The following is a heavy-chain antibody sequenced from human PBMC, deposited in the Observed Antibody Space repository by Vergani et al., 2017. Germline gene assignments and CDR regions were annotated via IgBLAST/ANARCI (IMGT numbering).Heavy chain of an antibody. J-gene: IGHJ4*02. CDR1: GFTFSDYY. D-gene: IGHD5/OR15-5a*01. CDR2: ISRSGSST. V-gene: IGHV3-11*01. Sequence: VQLVESGGGLVKPGGSLRLSCAASGFTFSDYYMTWIRQAPGKGLEWVSYISRSGSSTYYADSVRGRFTISRDNAKNSLYRQMNILRAEDTAVYYCARFPNLSFDYWGQGTLVTVSS. CDR3: ARFPNLSFDY.